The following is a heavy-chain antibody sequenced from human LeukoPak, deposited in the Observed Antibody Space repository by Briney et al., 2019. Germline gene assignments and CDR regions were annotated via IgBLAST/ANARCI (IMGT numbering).Heavy chain of an antibody. CDR1: GFTFSNAW. J-gene: IGHJ6*03. Sequence: AGGSLRLSCAASGFTFSNAWTTGVRRSPGKGLEWFGRIKNKTDGGTTDYAATVKGRFTISRDDSKNTLYLQMNSMKTEDTAVYYCTTDGRVWRVDFWSGPYDYYYYMDVWGKGTTVTVSS. CDR3: TTDGRVWRVDFWSGPYDYYYYMDV. D-gene: IGHD3-3*01. V-gene: IGHV3-15*01. CDR2: IKNKTDGGTT.